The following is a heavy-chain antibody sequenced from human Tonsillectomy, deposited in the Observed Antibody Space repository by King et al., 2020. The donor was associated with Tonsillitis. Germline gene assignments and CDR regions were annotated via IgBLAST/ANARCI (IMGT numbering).Heavy chain of an antibody. CDR2: IIPIFGTA. CDR1: GGTFSSYA. V-gene: IGHV1-69*01. Sequence: QLVQSGAEVKKPGSSVKVSCKASGGTFSSYAISWVRQAPGQGLEWMGGIIPIFGTANYAQTFQGRVTITADESTSTAYMELSSLRSEDTAVYYCARDLRGYDSSGWYFDYWGQGTLVTVSS. J-gene: IGHJ4*02. D-gene: IGHD3-22*01. CDR3: ARDLRGYDSSGWYFDY.